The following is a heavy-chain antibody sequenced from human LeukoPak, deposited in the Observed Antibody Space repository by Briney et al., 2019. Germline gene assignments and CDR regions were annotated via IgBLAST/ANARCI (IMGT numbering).Heavy chain of an antibody. D-gene: IGHD3-9*01. CDR2: ISSSGSTI. Sequence: GGSLRLSCAASGFTFSDYYMSWIRQAPGKGLEWVSYISSSGSTIYYADSVKGRFTISRDNAKNSLYLQMNSLRAEDTAVYYCARVRSIYDILTGSRGLLVFGYWGQGTLVTVSS. V-gene: IGHV3-11*04. CDR1: GFTFSDYY. J-gene: IGHJ4*02. CDR3: ARVRSIYDILTGSRGLLVFGY.